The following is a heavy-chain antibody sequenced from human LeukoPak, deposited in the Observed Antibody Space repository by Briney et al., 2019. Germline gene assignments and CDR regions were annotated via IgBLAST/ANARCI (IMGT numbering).Heavy chain of an antibody. Sequence: QPGRSLRLSCAASGFTFSSYGIPWVRQAPGKGLEWVAAIWDDGTIKKYADSVKGRFTISRDNSKNTLYLQMNSLRAEDTAVYYCARDRERLADYWGQGTLVTVSP. J-gene: IGHJ4*02. D-gene: IGHD6-19*01. CDR3: ARDRERLADY. CDR1: GFTFSSYG. V-gene: IGHV3-33*01. CDR2: IWDDGTIK.